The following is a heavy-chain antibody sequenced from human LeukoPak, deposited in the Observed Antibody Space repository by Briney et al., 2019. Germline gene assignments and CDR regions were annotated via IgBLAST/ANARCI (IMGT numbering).Heavy chain of an antibody. CDR1: GYTFTGYY. Sequence: ASVKVSCKASGYTFTGYYMHWVRQAPGQGLEWMGWINPNSGGTNYAQKFQGRVTMTRDTSISTAYMELSRLRSDDTAVYYCARGFKYYDFWSGYISWFDPWGQGTLVTVSS. V-gene: IGHV1-2*02. CDR3: ARGFKYYDFWSGYISWFDP. D-gene: IGHD3-3*01. J-gene: IGHJ5*02. CDR2: INPNSGGT.